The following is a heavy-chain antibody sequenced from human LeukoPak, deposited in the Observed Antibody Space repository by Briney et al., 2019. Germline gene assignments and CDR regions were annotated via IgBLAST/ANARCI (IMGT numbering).Heavy chain of an antibody. J-gene: IGHJ3*02. D-gene: IGHD2-21*02. CDR3: ARDHDIVVVTAIRVGAFDI. CDR1: GGSFSGYY. V-gene: IGHV4-34*01. CDR2: INHSGST. Sequence: PSETLSLTCAVYGGSFSGYYWSWIRQPPGKGLEWIGEINHSGSTNYNPSLKSRVTISVDTSKNQFSLKLSSVTAADTAVYYCARDHDIVVVTAIRVGAFDIWGQGTMVTVSS.